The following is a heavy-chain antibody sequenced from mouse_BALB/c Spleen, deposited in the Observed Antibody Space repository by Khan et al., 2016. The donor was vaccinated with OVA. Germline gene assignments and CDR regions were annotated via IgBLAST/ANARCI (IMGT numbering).Heavy chain of an antibody. CDR3: TRRGYFRDFDY. Sequence: VQLKESGAEFVRPGALVKLSCKTSGFNIKDYYMHWVKQRPEQGLEWIGWIYPDNGNIIYDPKFQGKASITADISSHTAYLQLSSLTSEDTAVDYCTRRGYFRDFDYWGRGTTLTVSS. V-gene: IGHV14-1*02. J-gene: IGHJ2*01. CDR2: IYPDNGNI. D-gene: IGHD2-12*01. CDR1: GFNIKDYY.